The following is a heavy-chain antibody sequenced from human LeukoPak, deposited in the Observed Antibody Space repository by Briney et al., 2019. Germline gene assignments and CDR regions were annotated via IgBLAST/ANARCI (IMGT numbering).Heavy chain of an antibody. CDR1: GFTVSSNY. Sequence: SGGSLRLSCAASGFTVSSNYMSWVRQAPGKGQEWVSVIYSGGSTYYADSVKGRFTISRDNSKNTLYLQMSSLRVEDTAVYYCARDLTITSANYYFDCWGQGTLVTVPS. J-gene: IGHJ4*02. D-gene: IGHD6-13*01. CDR3: ARDLTITSANYYFDC. CDR2: IYSGGST. V-gene: IGHV3-66*01.